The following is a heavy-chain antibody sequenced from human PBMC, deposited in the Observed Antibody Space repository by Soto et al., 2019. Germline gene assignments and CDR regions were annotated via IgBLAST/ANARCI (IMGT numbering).Heavy chain of an antibody. J-gene: IGHJ5*02. Sequence: SETLSLTCTVSGGSITSSSHYWGWIRQPPGKGLEWIGSIYFTGTTYYNPSLRGRVTISIDTSKNRFSLRLISVTAADTGVYYCARKDSSGYSLNWFDPWGQGTLVTVSS. CDR2: IYFTGTT. D-gene: IGHD3-22*01. CDR1: GGSITSSSHY. V-gene: IGHV4-39*01. CDR3: ARKDSSGYSLNWFDP.